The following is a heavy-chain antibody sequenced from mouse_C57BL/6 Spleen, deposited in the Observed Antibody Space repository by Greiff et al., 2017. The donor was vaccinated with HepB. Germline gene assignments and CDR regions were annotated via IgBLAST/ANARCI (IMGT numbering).Heavy chain of an antibody. CDR2: IDPSDSET. V-gene: IGHV1-52*01. J-gene: IGHJ4*01. D-gene: IGHD4-1*01. CDR3: ARSGGLGREDY. Sequence: QVQLQQPGAELVRPGSSVKLSCKASGYTFTSYWMHWVKQRPIQGLEWIGNIDPSDSETHYNQKFKDKATLTVDKSSSTAYMQLSSLTSEDSAVYYCARSGGLGREDYWGQGTSVTVSS. CDR1: GYTFTSYW.